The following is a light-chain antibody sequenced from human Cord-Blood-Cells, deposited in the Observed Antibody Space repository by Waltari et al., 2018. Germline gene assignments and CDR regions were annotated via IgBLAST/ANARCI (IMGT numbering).Light chain of an antibody. V-gene: IGLV2-23*03. J-gene: IGLJ2*01. CDR1: SSDVGSYNL. CDR2: EGG. CDR3: CSYAGSSTFVV. Sequence: QSALTQPASVSGSPGQSITISCTGTSSDVGSYNLVSWYQQHPGKAPNLMIYEGGKRPPGVVTRRSGAKSGNTASLTISGLQAEDEADYYCCSYAGSSTFVVFGGGTKLTVL.